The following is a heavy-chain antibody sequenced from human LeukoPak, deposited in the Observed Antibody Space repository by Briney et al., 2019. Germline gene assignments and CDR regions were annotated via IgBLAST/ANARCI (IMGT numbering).Heavy chain of an antibody. Sequence: GESLKISCKGSGYSFTSYWIGWVRQMPGKGLEWMGIIYPGDSDTRYNPSFQGQVTISADKSISTAYLQWSSLKASDTAMYYCARSTSARASGFDYWGQGTLVTVSS. V-gene: IGHV5-51*01. CDR2: IYPGDSDT. J-gene: IGHJ4*02. CDR3: ARSTSARASGFDY. D-gene: IGHD1-1*01. CDR1: GYSFTSYW.